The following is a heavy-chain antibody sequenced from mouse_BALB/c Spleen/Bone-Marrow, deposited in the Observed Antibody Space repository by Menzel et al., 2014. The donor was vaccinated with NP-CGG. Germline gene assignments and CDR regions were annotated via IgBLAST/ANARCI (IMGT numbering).Heavy chain of an antibody. CDR1: GYTFSNYW. D-gene: IGHD3-1*01. J-gene: IGHJ2*01. CDR2: IYPGNSDT. CDR3: TTLARNKFDY. V-gene: IGHV1-5*01. Sequence: VQLKESGTVLARPGAAVKMSCKASGYTFSNYWMHWVKQRPGQGLEWIGTIYPGNSDTTYNQKFKGKATLTAVTSTSTAYMELSSLTNEDSAVYYCTTLARNKFDYWGQGTTLTGSS.